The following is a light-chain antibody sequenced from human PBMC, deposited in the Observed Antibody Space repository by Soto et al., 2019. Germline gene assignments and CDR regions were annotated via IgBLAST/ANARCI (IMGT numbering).Light chain of an antibody. J-gene: IGLJ1*01. CDR1: SSDVGAYNS. V-gene: IGLV2-23*01. CDR2: KGT. CDR3: CSSAPESTYV. Sequence: ALAQPASVSGSPGQSITISCTGTSSDVGAYNSVSWYQQHPHKAPQVIIYKGTQRPSGVSNRFSGSTSGNAASLTISGLQADDEADYFCCSSAPESTYVFGNGTKVTVL.